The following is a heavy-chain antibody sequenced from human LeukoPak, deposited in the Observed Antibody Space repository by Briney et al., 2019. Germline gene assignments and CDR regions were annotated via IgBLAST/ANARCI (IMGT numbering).Heavy chain of an antibody. CDR1: GYSISSGYY. J-gene: IGHJ4*02. V-gene: IGHV4-38-2*02. Sequence: SETLSLTCTVSGYSISSGYYWGWIRQPPGKGLEWIGRIYYSGSTYYNPSLKSRVTISVDTSKDHFSPKLSSLSAADTAVYYCATDQGAAAGSLFFDYWGQGTLVTVSS. CDR2: IYYSGST. CDR3: ATDQGAAAGSLFFDY. D-gene: IGHD6-13*01.